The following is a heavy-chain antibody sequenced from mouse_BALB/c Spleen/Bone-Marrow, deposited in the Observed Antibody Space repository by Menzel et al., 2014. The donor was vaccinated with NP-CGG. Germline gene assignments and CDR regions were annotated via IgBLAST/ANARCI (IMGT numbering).Heavy chain of an antibody. J-gene: IGHJ2*01. V-gene: IGHV1-18*01. Sequence: EVKLMESGPELVKPGASVKMSCKASGYTFTDFNMDWVKQSHGKSLEWIGDINPNNGGTIYNQKFKGRATLTVDTSSXTAYMEFRSLTSEDTAVYFCAREERGFDYWGQGTTLTVSS. CDR1: GYTFTDFN. CDR2: INPNNGGT. CDR3: AREERGFDY.